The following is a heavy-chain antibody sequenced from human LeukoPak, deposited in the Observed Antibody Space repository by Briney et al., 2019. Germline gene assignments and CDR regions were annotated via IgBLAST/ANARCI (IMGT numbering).Heavy chain of an antibody. CDR2: ISYDGSKR. CDR1: GFTFSSYG. CDR3: AKDVLRYCSGGSCYGTFDY. Sequence: GKSLSLSCAASGFTFSSYGMHWVRMAPGKGLGLVAVISYDGSKRYYEDSVHGRFTTSRDNSKNTLYLQMNRLRAEDTAVYSCAKDVLRYCSGGSCYGTFDYWGQGTLVTVS. V-gene: IGHV3-30*18. D-gene: IGHD2-15*01. J-gene: IGHJ4*02.